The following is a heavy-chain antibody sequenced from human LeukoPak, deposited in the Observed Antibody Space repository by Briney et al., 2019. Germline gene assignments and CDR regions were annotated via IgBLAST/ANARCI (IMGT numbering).Heavy chain of an antibody. V-gene: IGHV4-4*07. J-gene: IGHJ4*02. CDR1: GGSISSYY. CDR2: IYTSGST. D-gene: IGHD2-2*01. Sequence: PSETLSLTCTVSGGSISSYYWSWIRQPAGKGLEWIGRIYTSGSTNYNPSLKSRVTISVDTSKNQFSLKVASVTAADTAVYYCSRGRDQSKTGDYWGQGTLVTVSS. CDR3: SRGRDQSKTGDY.